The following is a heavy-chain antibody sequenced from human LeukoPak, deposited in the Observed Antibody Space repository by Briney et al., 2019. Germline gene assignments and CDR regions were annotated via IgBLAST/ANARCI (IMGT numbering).Heavy chain of an antibody. V-gene: IGHV3-74*01. J-gene: IGHJ4*02. CDR1: GNYW. Sequence: GGSLRLSCAASGNYWMHWVRQAPGKGLVWVSHVNSDGSWTTYADSVKGRFTISKDNAKNTVYLQMDNLRAEDTAVYYCVSFYETYWGRGTLVTVSS. CDR2: VNSDGSWT. D-gene: IGHD2-2*01. CDR3: VSFYETY.